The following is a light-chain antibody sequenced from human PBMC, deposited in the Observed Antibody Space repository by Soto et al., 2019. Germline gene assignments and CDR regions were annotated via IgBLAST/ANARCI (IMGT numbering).Light chain of an antibody. Sequence: DIQMTQSPFTLSASVGDRVTITCRASQTISSWLAWYQQKPGKAPKVLIYDASNLESGVPSRFSGSGSGTEFTLTISSPQPDDFATYYCQQYKSYWTFGQGTKVDIK. V-gene: IGKV1-5*01. CDR3: QQYKSYWT. J-gene: IGKJ1*01. CDR2: DAS. CDR1: QTISSW.